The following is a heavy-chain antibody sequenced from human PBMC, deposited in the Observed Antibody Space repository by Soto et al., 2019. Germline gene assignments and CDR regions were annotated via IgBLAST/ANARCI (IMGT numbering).Heavy chain of an antibody. CDR2: IYYSGST. CDR1: GGSISSGGYY. J-gene: IGHJ3*02. V-gene: IGHV4-31*03. CDR3: ARDPDTAMVDAFDI. D-gene: IGHD5-18*01. Sequence: KTSETLSLTCTVSGGSISSGGYYWSWIRQHPGKGLEWIGYIYYSGSTYYNPSLKSRVTISVDTSKNQFSLKLSSVTAADTAVYYCARDPDTAMVDAFDIWGQGTMVTVSS.